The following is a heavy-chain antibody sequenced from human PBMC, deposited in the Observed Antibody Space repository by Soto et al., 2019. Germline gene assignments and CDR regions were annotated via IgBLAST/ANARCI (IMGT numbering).Heavy chain of an antibody. CDR2: ISGSSNDI. CDR3: ARGSVYGSSIDY. CDR1: GFTFRNYN. D-gene: IGHD6-6*01. Sequence: EVQLVESGGGLVKPGGSLRLSCAASGFTFRNYNMNWVRQAPGKGLEWVSSISGSSNDIHYADAVRGRLTIYRDNAKNSLFLQMHSLRAEDTDVYYCARGSVYGSSIDYWGQGNLVTVSS. J-gene: IGHJ4*02. V-gene: IGHV3-21*01.